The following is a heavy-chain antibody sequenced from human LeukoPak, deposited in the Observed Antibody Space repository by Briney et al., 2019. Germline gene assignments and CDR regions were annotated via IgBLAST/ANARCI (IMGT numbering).Heavy chain of an antibody. D-gene: IGHD3-22*01. J-gene: IGHJ3*02. CDR2: INHSGST. V-gene: IGHV4-34*01. Sequence: SETLSLTCGVHGGSFSGYYWSWIRQPPGKGLEWIGEINHSGSTNYNPSLESRVTISVDTSKNQFSLKLSSVTAADTAVYYCARLPPTDIQSGPQYYYDSSGYYYSSAFDIWGQGTMVTVSS. CDR1: GGSFSGYY. CDR3: ARLPPTDIQSGPQYYYDSSGYYYSSAFDI.